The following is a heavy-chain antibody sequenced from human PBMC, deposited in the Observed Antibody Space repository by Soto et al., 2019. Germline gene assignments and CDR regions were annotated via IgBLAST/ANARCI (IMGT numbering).Heavy chain of an antibody. V-gene: IGHV4-31*03. D-gene: IGHD5-12*01. CDR2: IYYNGNT. CDR3: ARAYGAHDYFPFDS. J-gene: IGHJ4*02. CDR1: GGSISSGGNGGYY. Sequence: SETLSLTCTVPGGSISSGGNGGYYWSWIRQHPGKGLEWIGCIYYNGNTYYNPSLKSRVIMSLDTSKNQFSLNLSSVTAADTAIYYCARAYGAHDYFPFDSWGQGTRVNVS.